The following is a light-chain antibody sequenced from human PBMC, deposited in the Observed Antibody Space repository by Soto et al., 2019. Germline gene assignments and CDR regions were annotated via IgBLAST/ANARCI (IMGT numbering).Light chain of an antibody. V-gene: IGKV3-15*01. CDR2: GAS. J-gene: IGKJ2*01. CDR3: QQYIERPYT. CDR1: QSVSSA. Sequence: EIMMTQSPATLSVSPGEGGTLSCRASQSVSSALVWYQQKPGQAPRLLIYGASNRATDIPARFSGSGSGTDFTLTISSLQSEDFAVYYCQQYIERPYTFGQGTRLEIK.